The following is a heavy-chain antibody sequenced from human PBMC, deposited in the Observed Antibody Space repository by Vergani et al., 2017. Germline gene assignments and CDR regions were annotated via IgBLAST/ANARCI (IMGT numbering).Heavy chain of an antibody. J-gene: IGHJ4*02. CDR3: ARELVAGTKEIDY. D-gene: IGHD6-19*01. CDR1: GFTFTNFA. CDR2: IKQDGSEK. Sequence: EVQLLESGGNLVQPGGSLRLSCAASGFTFTNFAMTWVRQAPRKGLEWVASIKQDGSEKQYVDSVKGRFTISRDNVRNLVLLEMHDLRVADTAVYYCARELVAGTKEIDYWGQGTLVTVSS. V-gene: IGHV3-7*01.